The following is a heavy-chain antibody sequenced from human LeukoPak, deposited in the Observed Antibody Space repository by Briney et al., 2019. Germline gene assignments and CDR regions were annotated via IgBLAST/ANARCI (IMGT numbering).Heavy chain of an antibody. CDR1: GGSISSGSYY. Sequence: SETLSLTCTVSGGSISSGSYYWSWIRQPAGKGLEWIGHIYTSGSTNYNPSLKSRVTMSVDTSRNQFSLKLTSVTAADTAVYYCASETYYYDSSGYYIFDYWGQGTLVTVSS. V-gene: IGHV4-61*09. D-gene: IGHD3-22*01. CDR3: ASETYYYDSSGYYIFDY. CDR2: IYTSGST. J-gene: IGHJ4*02.